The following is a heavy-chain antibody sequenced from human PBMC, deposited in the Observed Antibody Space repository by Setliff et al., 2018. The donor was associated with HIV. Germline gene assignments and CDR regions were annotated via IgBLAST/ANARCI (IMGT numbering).Heavy chain of an antibody. CDR3: IIAYSSGWLSPMGFDS. Sequence: PSETLSLTCTVSAGSIGSSTYYWAWIRQPPGKGLEWIGTIYYSGSTYYNPSLRSRATISVDTSKNQFSLKLSSVTAADTAMYYCIIAYSSGWLSPMGFDSWGQGTLVTVLL. CDR1: AGSIGSSTYY. CDR2: IYYSGST. D-gene: IGHD6-19*01. V-gene: IGHV4-39*01. J-gene: IGHJ4*02.